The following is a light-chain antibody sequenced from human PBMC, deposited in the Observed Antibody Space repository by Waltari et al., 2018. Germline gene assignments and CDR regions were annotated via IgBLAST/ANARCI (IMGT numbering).Light chain of an antibody. Sequence: QSARTQSRSVSGPPGQSATNPCSGTNSYVSDFNYVSWYQHHPGKPPKPMIYDVNKRPSGVPDRFSGSKSGNTASLTISGLQAEDEADYYCYSYAGRYTYAFGGGTKLTVL. CDR1: NSYVSDFNY. CDR2: DVN. CDR3: YSYAGRYTYA. J-gene: IGLJ3*02. V-gene: IGLV2-11*01.